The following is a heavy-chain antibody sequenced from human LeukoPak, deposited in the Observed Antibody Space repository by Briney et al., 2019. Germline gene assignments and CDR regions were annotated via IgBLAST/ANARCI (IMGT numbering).Heavy chain of an antibody. CDR1: GYSISSGYY. CDR3: ARRTDEEAFDI. J-gene: IGHJ3*02. CDR2: IYHSGST. V-gene: IGHV4-38-2*02. Sequence: SETLSLTCTVSGYSISSGYYWGWIRQPPGKGLEWIGSIYHSGSTYYNPSLKSRVTISVDTSKNQFSLKLSSVTAADTAVYYCARRTDEEAFDIWGQGTMVTVSS. D-gene: IGHD2-8*01.